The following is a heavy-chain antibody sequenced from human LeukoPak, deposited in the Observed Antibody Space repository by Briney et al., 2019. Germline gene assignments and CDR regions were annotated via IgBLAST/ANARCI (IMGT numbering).Heavy chain of an antibody. Sequence: SETLSLTCTVSGGSISSYYWSWIRQLPGKGLEWIGYISYSGSTNYNPSLKSRVTISVDTSKNQFSLKLSSVTAADTAVYYCATFHSSSWYLDYWGQGTLVTVSS. CDR1: GGSISSYY. J-gene: IGHJ4*02. CDR2: ISYSGST. D-gene: IGHD6-13*01. CDR3: ATFHSSSWYLDY. V-gene: IGHV4-59*01.